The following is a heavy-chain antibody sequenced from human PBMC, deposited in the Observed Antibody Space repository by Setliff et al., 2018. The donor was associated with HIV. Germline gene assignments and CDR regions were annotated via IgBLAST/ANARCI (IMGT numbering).Heavy chain of an antibody. J-gene: IGHJ6*02. D-gene: IGHD4-17*01. CDR2: ISAYNGNT. V-gene: IGHV1-18*01. CDR3: ARATTVTIYYYYGMDV. Sequence: ASVKVSCKASGYTFTSYGISRVRQAPGQGLEWMGWISAYNGNTNYAQKLQGRVTMTTDTSTSTAYMELRSLRSDDTAVYYCARATTVTIYYYYGMDVWGQGTTVTVSS. CDR1: GYTFTSYG.